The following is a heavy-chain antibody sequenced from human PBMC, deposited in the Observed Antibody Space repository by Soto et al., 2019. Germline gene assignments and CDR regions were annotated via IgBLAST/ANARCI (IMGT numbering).Heavy chain of an antibody. CDR2: IYPGDSDT. J-gene: IGHJ3*02. V-gene: IGHV5-51*01. CDR1: GYSFTSYW. D-gene: IGHD2-2*01. CDR3: LRYCSSTSCLAAFDI. Sequence: PGESLKISCKGSGYSFTSYWIGWVRQMPGKGLEWMGIIYPGDSDTRYSPSFQGQVTISADKSISTAYLQWSSLKASDTAMYYCLRYCSSTSCLAAFDIWGQGTMVTVSS.